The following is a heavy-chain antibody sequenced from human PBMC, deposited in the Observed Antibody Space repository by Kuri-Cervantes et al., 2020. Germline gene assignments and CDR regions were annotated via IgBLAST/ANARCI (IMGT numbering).Heavy chain of an antibody. D-gene: IGHD1-14*01. CDR2: ISYDGSNK. CDR3: ARSKSEVTHAGY. Sequence: GGSLRLSCAASGFTFSSYAMHWIRQAPGKGLEWVAVISYDGSNKYYADSVKGRFTISRDNSKNTLYLQMNSLRAEDTAVYYCARSKSEVTHAGYWGQGTLVTVSS. CDR1: GFTFSSYA. V-gene: IGHV3-30-3*01. J-gene: IGHJ4*02.